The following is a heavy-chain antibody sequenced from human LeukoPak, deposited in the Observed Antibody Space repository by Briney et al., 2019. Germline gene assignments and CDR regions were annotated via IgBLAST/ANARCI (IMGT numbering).Heavy chain of an antibody. D-gene: IGHD3-10*01. CDR1: GFTFSSYA. J-gene: IGHJ4*02. V-gene: IGHV3-64*04. Sequence: GGSLRLSCSASGFTFSSYAMHWVRQAPGKGLEYVSAISSNGGSTYYADSVKGRFIISRDNSKNTLYLQMNSLKVEDTAVYYCARGRDRAWGQGTLVTVSS. CDR3: ARGRDRA. CDR2: ISSNGGST.